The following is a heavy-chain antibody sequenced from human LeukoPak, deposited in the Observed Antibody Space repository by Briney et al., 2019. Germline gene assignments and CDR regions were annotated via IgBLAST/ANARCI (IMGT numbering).Heavy chain of an antibody. V-gene: IGHV3-30-3*01. CDR3: ARDILGYCSNTSCYHTPSFDY. CDR2: ISYDGSNK. D-gene: IGHD2-2*01. CDR1: GFTFSSYA. Sequence: GRSLRLSCAASGFTFSSYAMHWVRQAPGKGLEWVAVISYDGSNKYYADSVKGRFTISRDNSKNTLFLQMNSLRAEDTAVYYCARDILGYCSNTSCYHTPSFDYWGQGTLVTVSS. J-gene: IGHJ4*02.